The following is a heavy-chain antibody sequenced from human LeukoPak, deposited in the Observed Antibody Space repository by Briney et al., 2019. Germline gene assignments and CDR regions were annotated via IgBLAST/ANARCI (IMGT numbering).Heavy chain of an antibody. J-gene: IGHJ6*02. V-gene: IGHV1-46*01. Sequence: ASVKVSCKASGCTFTSYYMQWVGQAPGQGLEGIGIINPRVCRRSYAQKFQGRVTMTRDTSTSTVYMELSSLRSEDTAVYYCARARSQTGYSSGWFPSYYGMDVWGQGTTVTVSS. CDR1: GCTFTSYY. CDR3: ARARSQTGYSSGWFPSYYGMDV. CDR2: INPRVCRR. D-gene: IGHD6-19*01.